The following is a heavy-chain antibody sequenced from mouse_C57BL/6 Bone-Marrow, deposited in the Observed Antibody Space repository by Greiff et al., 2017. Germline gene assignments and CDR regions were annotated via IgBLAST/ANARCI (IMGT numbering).Heavy chain of an antibody. Sequence: VQLQQPGAELVKPGASVKLSCKASGYTFTSYWMHWVKQRPGQGLAWIGMIHPNSGSTNYNEKFKSKATLTVDKSSSTAYMQLSSLTSEDSAVYYCATDYYGSSYWYFEVWGTGTTVTVSS. V-gene: IGHV1-64*01. D-gene: IGHD1-1*01. CDR1: GYTFTSYW. CDR3: ATDYYGSSYWYFEV. CDR2: IHPNSGST. J-gene: IGHJ1*03.